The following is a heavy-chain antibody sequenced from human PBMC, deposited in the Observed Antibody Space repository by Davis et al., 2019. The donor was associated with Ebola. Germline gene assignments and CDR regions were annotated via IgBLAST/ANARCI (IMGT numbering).Heavy chain of an antibody. D-gene: IGHD4-23*01. V-gene: IGHV3-23*01. CDR1: VITFSSYA. Sequence: GESLKISCTDSVITFSSYAMTWVRQAPGKGLEWVSAISGSGGSTYYADSVKGRFTISRDNSKKTLYLQMNSLRAEDTAVYYCARQESQLHRYYFDSWGQGTLVTVSS. J-gene: IGHJ4*02. CDR2: ISGSGGST. CDR3: ARQESQLHRYYFDS.